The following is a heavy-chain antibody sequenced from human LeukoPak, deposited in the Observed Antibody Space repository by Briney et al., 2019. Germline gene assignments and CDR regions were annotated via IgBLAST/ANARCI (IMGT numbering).Heavy chain of an antibody. CDR1: GYSFTSYW. J-gene: IGHJ3*02. D-gene: IGHD3-22*01. Sequence: GESLQISCKGSGYSFTSYWIGWVRQMPGKGLEWMGIIYPGDSDTRYSPSFQGQVTISADKSISTAYLQGSSLKASDTAMYYCARHSPRYYYDSSGGAFDIWGQGTMVTVSS. CDR2: IYPGDSDT. V-gene: IGHV5-51*01. CDR3: ARHSPRYYYDSSGGAFDI.